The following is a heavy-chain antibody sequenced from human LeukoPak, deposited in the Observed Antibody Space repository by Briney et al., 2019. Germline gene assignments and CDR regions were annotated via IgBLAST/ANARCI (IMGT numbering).Heavy chain of an antibody. CDR3: ARYRGNPGVIDY. Sequence: SETLSLTCTVSGGSISSGGYYWSWIRQHPGKGLEWFVYIYYSGSTYYNPSLKSRVTISVDSSKNQFCLKLSSVTAADTAVYYCARYRGNPGVIDYWGQGSLVTVSS. CDR1: GGSISSGGYY. V-gene: IGHV4-31*03. D-gene: IGHD4-23*01. J-gene: IGHJ4*02. CDR2: IYYSGST.